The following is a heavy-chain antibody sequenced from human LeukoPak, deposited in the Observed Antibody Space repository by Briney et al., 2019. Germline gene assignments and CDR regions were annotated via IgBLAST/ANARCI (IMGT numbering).Heavy chain of an antibody. V-gene: IGHV4-34*01. CDR2: INHSGYT. CDR1: GVSFNDYY. D-gene: IGHD4-17*01. CDR3: TRMTTGHDY. Sequence: SETLSLTCAVSGVSFNDYYWSWVRQTPGKGLEWIGEINHSGYTNDSPSLKSRVTLSIDTSRKQFSLNLRSVTVADTGIYSCTRMTTGHDYWGQGTLVTVSS. J-gene: IGHJ4*02.